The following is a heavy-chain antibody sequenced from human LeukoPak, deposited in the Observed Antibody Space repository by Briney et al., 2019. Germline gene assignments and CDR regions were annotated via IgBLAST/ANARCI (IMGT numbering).Heavy chain of an antibody. CDR1: GFIFSDHA. Sequence: GGSLRLSCVASGFIFSDHAFHWVRQSPDKGLEWVALIGSDGTKKYYADSVQGQFTVSRENSKNTLFLQMDTVRADDTAVYFCARQMTSTRLFDSWGQGTLVTVSS. D-gene: IGHD5/OR15-5a*01. CDR2: IGSDGTKK. V-gene: IGHV3-30*04. J-gene: IGHJ4*02. CDR3: ARQMTSTRLFDS.